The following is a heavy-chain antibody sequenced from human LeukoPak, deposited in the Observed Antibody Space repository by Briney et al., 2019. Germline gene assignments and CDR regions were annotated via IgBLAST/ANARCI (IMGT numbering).Heavy chain of an antibody. D-gene: IGHD6-19*01. V-gene: IGHV1-18*01. CDR1: GYTFTSYG. CDR3: ARLTAVAGASYYFDY. J-gene: IGHJ4*02. Sequence: ASVKVSCKACGYTFTSYGISWVRQAPGQGLEWMGWISAYNGNTNYAQKLQGRVTMTTDTSTSTAYMELRSLRSDDTAVYYCARLTAVAGASYYFDYWGQGTLVTVSS. CDR2: ISAYNGNT.